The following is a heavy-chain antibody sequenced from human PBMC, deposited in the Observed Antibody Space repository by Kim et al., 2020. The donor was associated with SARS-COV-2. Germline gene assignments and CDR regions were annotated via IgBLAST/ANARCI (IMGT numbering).Heavy chain of an antibody. V-gene: IGHV4-59*01. Sequence: SETLSLTCTVSGGSISSYYWSWIRQPPGKGLEWIGYIYYSGSTNYNPSLKSRVTISVDTSKNQFSLKLSSVTAADTAVYYCARDRSGSSWSYNWFDPWGQGTLVTVSS. CDR2: IYYSGST. D-gene: IGHD6-13*01. CDR1: GGSISSYY. J-gene: IGHJ5*02. CDR3: ARDRSGSSWSYNWFDP.